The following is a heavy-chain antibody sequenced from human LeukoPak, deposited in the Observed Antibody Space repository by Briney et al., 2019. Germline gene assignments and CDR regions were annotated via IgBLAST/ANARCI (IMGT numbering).Heavy chain of an antibody. CDR2: IYYSGST. D-gene: IGHD7-27*01. V-gene: IGHV4-39*01. CDR1: GGSISSSSYY. CDR3: TRLHWGSEGSGSFDY. J-gene: IGHJ4*02. Sequence: PSETLSLTCTVSGGSISSSSYYWGWIRQPPGKGLEWIGSIYYSGSTYYNPSLKSRVTISVDTSKNQFSLKLSSVTAADTAVYFCTRLHWGSEGSGSFDYWGQGTLVTVSS.